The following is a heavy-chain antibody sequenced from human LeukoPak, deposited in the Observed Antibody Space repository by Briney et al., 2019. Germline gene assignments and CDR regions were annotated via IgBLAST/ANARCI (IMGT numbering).Heavy chain of an antibody. CDR3: ASPIVVVPAAIFHFDY. CDR1: GGSISSSSHY. CDR2: IYYSGST. D-gene: IGHD2-2*02. Sequence: SETLSLTCTVSGGSISSSSHYWGWIRQPPGKGLEWIGSIYYSGSTYYNPSLKSRVTISVDTSKNQFSLKLSFVTAADTAVYYCASPIVVVPAAIFHFDYWGQGTLVTVSS. V-gene: IGHV4-39*01. J-gene: IGHJ4*02.